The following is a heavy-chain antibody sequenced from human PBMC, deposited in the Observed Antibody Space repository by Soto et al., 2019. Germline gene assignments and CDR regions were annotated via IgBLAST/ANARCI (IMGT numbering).Heavy chain of an antibody. Sequence: GGSLRLSCAASGITFTSYAMSWVRQAPGKGLEWVSTISGSGGSTYYADSVKGRFTISRDNSKNTRYLQMNSLRAEDTAVYYCAKGGRYCSGTYCYYSHWGQGTLVTVSS. CDR3: AKGGRYCSGTYCYYSH. CDR2: ISGSGGST. J-gene: IGHJ4*02. V-gene: IGHV3-23*01. CDR1: GITFTSYA. D-gene: IGHD2-15*01.